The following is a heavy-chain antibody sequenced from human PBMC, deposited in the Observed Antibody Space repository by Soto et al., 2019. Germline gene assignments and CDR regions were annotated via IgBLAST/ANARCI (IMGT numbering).Heavy chain of an antibody. D-gene: IGHD6-19*01. CDR2: IYYSGST. J-gene: IGHJ4*02. Sequence: SETLSLTCTVSGGSISSYYWSWIRQPPGKGLEWIGYIYYSGSTNYNPSLKSRVTISVDTSKNQFSLKLSSVTAADTAVYYCARSGYSSGWYHYWGQGTLVTVSS. CDR1: GGSISSYY. V-gene: IGHV4-59*01. CDR3: ARSGYSSGWYHY.